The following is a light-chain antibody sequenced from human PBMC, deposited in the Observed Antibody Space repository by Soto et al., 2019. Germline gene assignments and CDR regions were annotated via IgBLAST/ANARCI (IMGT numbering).Light chain of an antibody. CDR2: EAS. J-gene: IGKJ1*01. Sequence: PLAPSPSALSGFVGDGVTTTCRAGQGVSTWLAWYQQRPSQAPKLLVYEASKLQSGVPSRFSASGSVRDFTLTISSLQPEDSATYYCQQYYDFRKCGQGTKGAIK. V-gene: IGKV1-5*03. CDR3: QQYYDFRK. CDR1: QGVSTW.